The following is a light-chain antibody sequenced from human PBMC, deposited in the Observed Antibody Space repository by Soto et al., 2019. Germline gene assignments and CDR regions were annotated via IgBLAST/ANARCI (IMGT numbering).Light chain of an antibody. CDR1: QSGSNN. Sequence: EIMMTQSPVTLSVSPGERATLSCRASQSGSNNLAWYQQKPGQAPRLLIYYASTRATGIPPRFSGSGSGTEFTLTISSLQSEDFALYYCQQYNDWPPITFGQGTRLEIK. CDR2: YAS. V-gene: IGKV3-15*01. J-gene: IGKJ5*01. CDR3: QQYNDWPPIT.